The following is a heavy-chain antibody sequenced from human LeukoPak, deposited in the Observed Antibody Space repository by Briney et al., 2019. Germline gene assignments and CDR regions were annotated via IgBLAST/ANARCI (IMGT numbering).Heavy chain of an antibody. CDR3: ARLLSGDILTGP. J-gene: IGHJ5*02. CDR1: GGSFTSYW. D-gene: IGHD3-9*01. CDR2: IYPDDSDT. Sequence: GGALQSSCKGSGGSFTSYWISWGRRMPGKGLEGRGIIYPDDSDTSYSPSFQGQVTISADKSISTAYLQWSSLKASDTAMYYCARLLSGDILTGPWGQGTLVTVSS. V-gene: IGHV5-51*01.